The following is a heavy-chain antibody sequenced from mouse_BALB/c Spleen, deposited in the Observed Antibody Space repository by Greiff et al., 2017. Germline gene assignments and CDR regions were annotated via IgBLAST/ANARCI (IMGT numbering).Heavy chain of an antibody. V-gene: IGHV3-1*02. Sequence: EVQRVESGPDLVKPSQSLSLTCTVTGYSITSGYSWHWIRQFPGNKLEWMGYIHYSGSTNYNPSLKSRISITRDTSKNQFFLQLNSVTTEDTATYYCARREDYYGSSYRAMDYWGQGTSVTVSS. J-gene: IGHJ4*01. D-gene: IGHD1-1*01. CDR2: IHYSGST. CDR3: ARREDYYGSSYRAMDY. CDR1: GYSITSGYS.